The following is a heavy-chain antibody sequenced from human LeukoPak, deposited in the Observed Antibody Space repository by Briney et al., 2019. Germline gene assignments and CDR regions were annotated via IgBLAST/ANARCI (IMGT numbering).Heavy chain of an antibody. D-gene: IGHD6-13*01. J-gene: IGHJ4*02. CDR1: GYTFTSYG. Sequence: ASVKVSCKASGYTFTSYGISWVRRAPGQGLEWMGWISAYNGNTNYAQKLQGRVTMTTDTSTSTAYMELRSLRSDDTAVYYCAREWRTAAAGTPDFDYWGQGTLVTVSS. V-gene: IGHV1-18*01. CDR3: AREWRTAAAGTPDFDY. CDR2: ISAYNGNT.